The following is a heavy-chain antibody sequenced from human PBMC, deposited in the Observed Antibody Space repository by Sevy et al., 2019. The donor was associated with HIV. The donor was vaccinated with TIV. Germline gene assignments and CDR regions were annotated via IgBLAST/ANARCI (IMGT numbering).Heavy chain of an antibody. J-gene: IGHJ4*02. CDR1: GYTFTSYG. D-gene: IGHD6-6*01. V-gene: IGHV1-18*01. CDR3: ASWSTIPSSIAERAFDY. Sequence: ASVKVSCKASGYTFTSYGISWVRQAPGQGLEWMGWISAYNGNTNYAQKLQGRVTMTTDTSTSKAYMELRSLRSDDTAVYYCASWSTIPSSIAERAFDYWGQGTLVTVSS. CDR2: ISAYNGNT.